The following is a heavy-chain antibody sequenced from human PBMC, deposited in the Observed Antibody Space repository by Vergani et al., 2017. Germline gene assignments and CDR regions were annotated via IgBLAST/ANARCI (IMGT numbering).Heavy chain of an antibody. Sequence: EVQLVESGGGLVKPGGSLRLSCAASGFTFSSYSMNWVRQAPGKGLEWVSSISSSSSYRYYADSVKGRFTISRDNAKNSLYLQMNSLRAEDTAVYYCAGGYSGYDPIDYWGQGTLVTVSS. CDR1: GFTFSSYS. D-gene: IGHD5-12*01. CDR3: AGGYSGYDPIDY. J-gene: IGHJ4*02. V-gene: IGHV3-21*04. CDR2: ISSSSSYR.